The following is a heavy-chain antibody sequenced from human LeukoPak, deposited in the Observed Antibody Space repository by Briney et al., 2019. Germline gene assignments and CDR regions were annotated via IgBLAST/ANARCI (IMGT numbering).Heavy chain of an antibody. V-gene: IGHV3-21*01. CDR2: ISGSSDYI. D-gene: IGHD6-6*01. CDR1: RFTFSSYS. J-gene: IGHJ4*02. CDR3: AREYRSARQVDY. Sequence: GGSLRLSCAASRFTFSSYSMNWVRQAPGKGLEWVSFISGSSDYIYYADSVKGRFTISRDNSKNTLYLQMNSLRAEDTAVYYCAREYRSARQVDYWGQGTLVTVSS.